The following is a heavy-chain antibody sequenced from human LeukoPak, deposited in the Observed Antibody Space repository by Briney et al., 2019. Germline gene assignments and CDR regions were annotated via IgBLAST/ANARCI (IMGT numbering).Heavy chain of an antibody. CDR2: INHSGST. CDR3: ARVFRRELYYYYYGMDV. Sequence: SETLSLTCAVYGGSFSGYYWSWIRQPPGKGLEWIGEINHSGSTNYNPSLKSRVTISVDTSKNQFSLKLSPVTAADTAVYYCARVFRRELYYYYYGMDVWGQGTTVTVSS. J-gene: IGHJ6*02. CDR1: GGSFSGYY. D-gene: IGHD3-10*01. V-gene: IGHV4-34*01.